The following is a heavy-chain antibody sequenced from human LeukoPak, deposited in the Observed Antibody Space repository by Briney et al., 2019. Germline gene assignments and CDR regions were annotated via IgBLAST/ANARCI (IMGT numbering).Heavy chain of an antibody. J-gene: IGHJ5*02. CDR1: GGSISSGGYS. CDR3: ARDGDNYNWFDP. V-gene: IGHV4-61*08. Sequence: SQTLSLTCAVSGGSISSGGYSWSWIRQPPGKGLEWIGYIYYSGSTNYNPSLKSRVTISVDTSKNQFSLKLSSVTAADTAVYYCARDGDNYNWFDPWGQGTLVTVSS. CDR2: IYYSGST. D-gene: IGHD7-27*01.